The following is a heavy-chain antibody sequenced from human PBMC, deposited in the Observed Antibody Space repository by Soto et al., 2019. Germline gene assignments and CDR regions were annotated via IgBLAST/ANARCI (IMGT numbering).Heavy chain of an antibody. CDR2: ISYDGSNK. Sequence: GGSLRLSCAASGFTFSSYAMHWVRQAPGKGLEWVAVISYDGSNKYYADSVKGRFTISRDNSKNTLYLQMNSLRAEDTAVYYCARLPPSGGIAAAWGQGTLVTVSS. J-gene: IGHJ5*02. CDR3: ARLPPSGGIAAA. V-gene: IGHV3-30-3*01. D-gene: IGHD6-25*01. CDR1: GFTFSSYA.